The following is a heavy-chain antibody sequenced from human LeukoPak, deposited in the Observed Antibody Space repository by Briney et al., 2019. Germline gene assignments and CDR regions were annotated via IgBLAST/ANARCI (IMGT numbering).Heavy chain of an antibody. CDR3: ARVWSLAANWFDP. CDR2: IYYSGST. Sequence: SETLSLTCTVSGGSISSSSYYWGWIRQPPGKGLEWIGSIYYSGSTYYNPSLKSRVTISVDTSKNQFSLKLSSVTAADTAVYYCARVWSLAANWFDPWGQGTLVTVSS. D-gene: IGHD6-13*01. J-gene: IGHJ5*02. V-gene: IGHV4-39*01. CDR1: GGSISSSSYY.